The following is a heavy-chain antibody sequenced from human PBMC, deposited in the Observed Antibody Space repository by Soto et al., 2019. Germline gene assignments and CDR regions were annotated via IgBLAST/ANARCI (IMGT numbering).Heavy chain of an antibody. CDR2: ISSSSSTI. V-gene: IGHV3-48*01. Sequence: GGSLRLSCAASGFTFSSYSMNWVRQAPGKGLEWVSYISSSSSTIYYADSVKGRVTISRDKAKNSLYLQMNSLRAEDTAVYYWASLNYDFWNGYYLHWGQGTLVTVSS. J-gene: IGHJ4*02. D-gene: IGHD3-3*01. CDR3: ASLNYDFWNGYYLH. CDR1: GFTFSSYS.